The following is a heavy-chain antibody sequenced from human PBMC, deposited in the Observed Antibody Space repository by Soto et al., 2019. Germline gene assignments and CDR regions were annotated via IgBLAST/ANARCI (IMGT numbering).Heavy chain of an antibody. J-gene: IGHJ4*02. CDR1: GFTFSSYG. V-gene: IGHV3-33*01. Sequence: GGSLRVSCAASGFTFSSYGMHWVRQAPGKGLEWVAVIWYDGSNKYYADSVKGRFTISRDNSKNTLYLQMNSLRAEDTAVYYCARDRVPYYDSSGYSDYRGQGTLVIVSA. CDR3: ARDRVPYYDSSGYSDY. D-gene: IGHD3-22*01. CDR2: IWYDGSNK.